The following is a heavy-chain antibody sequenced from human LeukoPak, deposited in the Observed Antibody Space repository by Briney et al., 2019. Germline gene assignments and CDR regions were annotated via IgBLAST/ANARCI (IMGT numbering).Heavy chain of an antibody. CDR1: GFTFSSYA. CDR3: AKGKSPRY. V-gene: IGHV3-30*04. CDR2: ISYDGSNK. J-gene: IGHJ4*02. Sequence: GGSLRLSCAASGFTFSSYAMHWVRQAPGKGLEWVAVISYDGSNKYYADSVKGRFTISRDNSKNTLYLQMNSLRAEDTAVYYCAKGKSPRYWGQGTLVTVSS.